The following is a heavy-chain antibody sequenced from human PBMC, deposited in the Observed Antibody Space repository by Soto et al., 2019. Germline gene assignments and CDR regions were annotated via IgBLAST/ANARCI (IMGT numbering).Heavy chain of an antibody. D-gene: IGHD2-2*01. J-gene: IGHJ5*02. V-gene: IGHV3-33*01. CDR3: ARDPASYCSSTSCFGNWFDP. CDR1: GFTFSSYG. CDR2: IWYDGSNK. Sequence: GGSLRLSCAASGFTFSSYGMHWVRQAPGKGLEWVAVIWYDGSNKYYADSVKGRFTVSRDNSKNTLYLQMNSLRAEDTAVYYCARDPASYCSSTSCFGNWFDPWGQGTLVTVSS.